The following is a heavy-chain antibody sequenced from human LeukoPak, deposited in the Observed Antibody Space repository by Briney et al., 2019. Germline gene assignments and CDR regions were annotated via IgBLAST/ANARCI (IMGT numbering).Heavy chain of an antibody. Sequence: SETLSLICAVSGYSINSGYYWGWIRQPPGKGLEWIGSFYHSGSTYYNPSLKSRVTISVDTSKNQFSLKLSSVTAADTAVYYCARPDSGYVDYWGQGTLVTVSS. J-gene: IGHJ4*02. V-gene: IGHV4-38-2*01. D-gene: IGHD1-26*01. CDR3: ARPDSGYVDY. CDR1: GYSINSGYY. CDR2: FYHSGST.